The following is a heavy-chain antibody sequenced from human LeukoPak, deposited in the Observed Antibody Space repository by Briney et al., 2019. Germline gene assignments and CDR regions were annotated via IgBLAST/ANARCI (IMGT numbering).Heavy chain of an antibody. CDR1: GFTFDDYT. D-gene: IGHD4-17*01. CDR2: ISWDGGST. V-gene: IGHV3-43*01. J-gene: IGHJ4*02. Sequence: GGSLRLSRAASGFTFDDYTMHWVRQAPGKGLEWVSLISWDGGSTYYADSVKGRFTISRDNSKNSLYLQMNSLRTEDTALYYCAKEGTTVTALDYWGQGTLVTVSS. CDR3: AKEGTTVTALDY.